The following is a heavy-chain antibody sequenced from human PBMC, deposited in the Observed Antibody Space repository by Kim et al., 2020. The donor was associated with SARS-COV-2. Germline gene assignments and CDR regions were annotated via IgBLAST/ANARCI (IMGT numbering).Heavy chain of an antibody. J-gene: IGHJ4*02. CDR1: GYTFTGYY. D-gene: IGHD3-22*01. CDR3: AGSHDGRSGLFN. CDR2: INPNSGGT. Sequence: ASVKVSCKASGYTFTGYYMHWVRQAPGQGLEWMGWINPNSGGTNNAKKFKGGVTMTRATSISQAYMELGRLRSDATAGYYCAGSHDGRSGLFNWGQGTLV. V-gene: IGHV1-2*02.